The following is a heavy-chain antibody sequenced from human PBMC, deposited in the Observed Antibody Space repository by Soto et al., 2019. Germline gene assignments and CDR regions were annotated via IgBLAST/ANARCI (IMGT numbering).Heavy chain of an antibody. CDR3: ARDSTSPDY. CDR2: MNAHSGDT. J-gene: IGHJ4*02. CDR1: RYTFTSND. Sequence: GPSVKVSCKASRYTFTSNDITWVRQAPGQGLEWMGWMNAHSGDTGYAQKFQGRVTMTRNTSTNTAYLELTSLRSEDTAVYYCARDSTSPDYWGQGTPVTVSS. V-gene: IGHV1-8*01. D-gene: IGHD2-2*01.